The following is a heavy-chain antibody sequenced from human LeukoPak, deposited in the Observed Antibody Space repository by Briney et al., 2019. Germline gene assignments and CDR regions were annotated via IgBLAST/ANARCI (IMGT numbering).Heavy chain of an antibody. V-gene: IGHV4-59*01. CDR3: ASGHGSCTNGVCRDY. D-gene: IGHD2-8*01. Sequence: SETLSLTCAVYGGSFSSYYWSWIRQPPGKGLEWIGYIYYSGSTNYNPSLKSRVTISVDTSKNQFSLKLSSVTAADTAVYYCASGHGSCTNGVCRDYWGQGTLVTVSS. CDR1: GGSFSSYY. CDR2: IYYSGST. J-gene: IGHJ4*02.